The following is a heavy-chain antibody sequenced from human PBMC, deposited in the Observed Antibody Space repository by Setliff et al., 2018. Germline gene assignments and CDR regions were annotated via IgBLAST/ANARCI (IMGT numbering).Heavy chain of an antibody. D-gene: IGHD3-10*01. J-gene: IGHJ4*02. V-gene: IGHV4-34*01. CDR1: GGSFSGYY. CDR2: VNDSGSA. Sequence: KPSETLSLTCAVYGGSFSGYYWSWIRQSPGKGLEWIGDVNDSGSANYKPSLKSRLTISRDTSKNQLSLNLSSVTAADTAVYYCARGRYYGSGSYSLWGQGTLVTVSS. CDR3: ARGRYYGSGSYSL.